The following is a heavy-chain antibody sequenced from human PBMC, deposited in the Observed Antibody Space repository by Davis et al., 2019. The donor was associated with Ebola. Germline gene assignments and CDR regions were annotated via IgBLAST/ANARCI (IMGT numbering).Heavy chain of an antibody. CDR2: INSDGSST. CDR1: GFTFSSYW. V-gene: IGHV3-74*01. J-gene: IGHJ4*02. CDR3: ARATRWPNY. D-gene: IGHD5-24*01. Sequence: GESLKISCAASGFTFSSYWMHWVRQAPGKGLVWVSRINSDGSSTSYADSVKGRFTISRDNAKNTLYLQMNSLRAEDTAVYYWARATRWPNYWGQGTLVTVSS.